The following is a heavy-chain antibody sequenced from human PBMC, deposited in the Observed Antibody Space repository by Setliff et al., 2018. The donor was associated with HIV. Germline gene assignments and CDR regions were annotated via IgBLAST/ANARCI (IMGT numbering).Heavy chain of an antibody. Sequence: PGESLKISCKGSGYSFTSYWIGWVRQMPGKGLEWIGIIYPGDSDTRYSPSFQGQVTISADKSISTAYLQWSSLQASDTAMYYCARRDLYCSSTSCPLDYWGQGTLVTAPQ. J-gene: IGHJ4*02. CDR1: GYSFTSYW. D-gene: IGHD2-2*01. V-gene: IGHV5-51*01. CDR2: IYPGDSDT. CDR3: ARRDLYCSSTSCPLDY.